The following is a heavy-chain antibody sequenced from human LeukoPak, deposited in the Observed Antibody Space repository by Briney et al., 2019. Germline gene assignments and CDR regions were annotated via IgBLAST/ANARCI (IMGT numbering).Heavy chain of an antibody. CDR1: GGSISSYY. J-gene: IGHJ5*02. CDR3: ARVRDWFDP. V-gene: IGHV4-59*06. D-gene: IGHD3-10*01. Sequence: SGTLSLTCTVSGGSISSYYWSWILQHPGKGLEWIGYIYYSGSTYYNPSLKSRVTISVDTSKNQFSLKLSSVTAADTAVYYCARVRDWFDPWGQGTLVTVSS. CDR2: IYYSGST.